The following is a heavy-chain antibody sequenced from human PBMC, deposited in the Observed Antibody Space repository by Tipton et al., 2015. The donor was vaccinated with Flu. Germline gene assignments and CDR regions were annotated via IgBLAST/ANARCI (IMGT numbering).Heavy chain of an antibody. J-gene: IGHJ5*02. CDR3: AREAAPTPGAGYQYEP. CDR2: IYTSGST. D-gene: IGHD3-10*01. CDR1: GDSISNYY. V-gene: IGHV4-4*07. Sequence: TLSLTCTVSGDSISNYYWGWIRQPAGKGLQWIGRIYTSGSTDYNPSLKGRVTMSVDTSRNQFSLRLSSVTAADTAVYFCAREAAPTPGAGYQYEPWGQGNLVTVSS.